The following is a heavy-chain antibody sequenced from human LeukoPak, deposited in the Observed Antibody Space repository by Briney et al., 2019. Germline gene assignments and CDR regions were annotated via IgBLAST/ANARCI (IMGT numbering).Heavy chain of an antibody. V-gene: IGHV3-30*18. J-gene: IGHJ4*02. Sequence: GGSLRLSCAASGFTFSSYGMHWVRQAPGKGLEWVAVISYDGSNKYYADSVEGRFTISRDNSKNTLYLQMNSLRAEDTAVYYCAKGIFIAAADYWGQGTLVTVSS. CDR3: AKGIFIAAADY. CDR1: GFTFSSYG. D-gene: IGHD6-13*01. CDR2: ISYDGSNK.